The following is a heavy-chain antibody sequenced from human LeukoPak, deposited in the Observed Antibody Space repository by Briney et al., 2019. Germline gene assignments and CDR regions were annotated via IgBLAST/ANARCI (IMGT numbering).Heavy chain of an antibody. J-gene: IGHJ2*01. D-gene: IGHD2-8*01. Sequence: PGGSLRLSCAASGFTFSSYWMHWVRQAPGKGLVWVSHINGDESITDYADSVKGRFTISRDNAKNTLYLQMNRLRAEDTAVYYCVRVRLIEYRSHWKFDLWGRGTLVTVSS. CDR2: INGDESIT. CDR3: VRVRLIEYRSHWKFDL. V-gene: IGHV3-74*01. CDR1: GFTFSSYW.